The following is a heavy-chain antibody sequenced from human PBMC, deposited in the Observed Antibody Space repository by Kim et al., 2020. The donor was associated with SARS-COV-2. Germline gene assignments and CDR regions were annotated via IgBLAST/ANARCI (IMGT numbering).Heavy chain of an antibody. D-gene: IGHD3-22*01. CDR1: GGSISSYY. J-gene: IGHJ4*02. V-gene: IGHV4-59*13. CDR3: ARAGSSGYYYDYFDY. Sequence: SETLSLTCTVSGGSISSYYWSWIRQPPGKGLVWIGYIYYSGSTNYNPSLKSRVTISVDTSKNQFSLKLSSVTAADTAVYYCARAGSSGYYYDYFDYWGQGTLVTVSS. CDR2: IYYSGST.